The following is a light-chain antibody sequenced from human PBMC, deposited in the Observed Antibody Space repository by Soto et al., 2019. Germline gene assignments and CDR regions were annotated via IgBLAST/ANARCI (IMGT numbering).Light chain of an antibody. CDR1: QSISNY. J-gene: IGKJ4*01. CDR3: QQSYNTPLT. CDR2: AAS. Sequence: DIQMTQSPSSLSASVGDRVTITCRASQSISNYLNWYQQKPGKAPKLLIYAASSLQSGVPSRFSGSGAGTDFTCTISILQREDFASCYCQQSYNTPLTFGGGTKVEI. V-gene: IGKV1-39*01.